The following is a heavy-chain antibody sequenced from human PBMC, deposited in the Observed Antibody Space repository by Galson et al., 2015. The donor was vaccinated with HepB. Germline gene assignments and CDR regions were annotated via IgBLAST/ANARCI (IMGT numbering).Heavy chain of an antibody. J-gene: IGHJ6*02. CDR3: ARGQEWLGNYFYYYGMDV. V-gene: IGHV3-30-3*01. Sequence: SLRLSCAASGFTFSSYAMHWVRQAPGKGLEWVAVISYDGSNKYYADSVKGRFTISRDNSKNTLYLQMNGLRAGDTAVHYCARGQEWLGNYFYYYGMDVWGQGTTVTVSS. D-gene: IGHD6-19*01. CDR2: ISYDGSNK. CDR1: GFTFSSYA.